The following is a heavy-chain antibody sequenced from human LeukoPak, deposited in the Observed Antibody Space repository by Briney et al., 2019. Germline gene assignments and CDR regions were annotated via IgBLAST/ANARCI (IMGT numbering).Heavy chain of an antibody. CDR1: DGSIRTYY. Sequence: SETLSLTCSVSDGSIRTYYWSWIRQSRGQGLGWIGNIYYRGDINYNPSLKSRVIISIDTSKNQFSLKVTSLTAADTAVYYCATNKDWAEADWGQGTLVIVSS. CDR2: IYYRGDI. J-gene: IGHJ4*02. V-gene: IGHV4-59*03. D-gene: IGHD3/OR15-3a*01. CDR3: ATNKDWAEAD.